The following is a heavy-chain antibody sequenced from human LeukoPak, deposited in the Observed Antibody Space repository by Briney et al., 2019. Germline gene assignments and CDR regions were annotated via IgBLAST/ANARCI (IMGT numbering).Heavy chain of an antibody. J-gene: IGHJ5*02. CDR2: IIHSGST. D-gene: IGHD3-10*01. CDR3: ARGLKGVTMVRGETLNWFDP. Sequence: SETLSLTCAVYGGSFSGYYWSWIRQPQGKGLEWIGEIIHSGSTNYNPSLKSRVTISVDTSKNQFALKLSSVTAADTAVYYCARGLKGVTMVRGETLNWFDPWGQGTLVTVSS. V-gene: IGHV4-34*01. CDR1: GGSFSGYY.